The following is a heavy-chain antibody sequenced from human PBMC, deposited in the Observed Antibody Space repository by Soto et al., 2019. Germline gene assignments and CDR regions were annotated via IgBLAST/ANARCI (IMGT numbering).Heavy chain of an antibody. J-gene: IGHJ4*02. V-gene: IGHV1-3*01. D-gene: IGHD6-19*01. CDR3: ARVRAAVAGNYFDY. Sequence: ASVKVSCKASGYTFTSYAIHWVRQAPGQRLEWMGRINVGDGNTKYSQKFQDRVTITRDTSASTAYMELSSLRPEDTAVYYCARVRAAVAGNYFDYWGQGTLVTVSS. CDR1: GYTFTSYA. CDR2: INVGDGNT.